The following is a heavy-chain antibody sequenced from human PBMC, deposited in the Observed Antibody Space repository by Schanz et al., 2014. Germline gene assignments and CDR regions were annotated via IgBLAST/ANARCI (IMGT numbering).Heavy chain of an antibody. CDR3: ARDNRYYLFDY. D-gene: IGHD3-16*02. V-gene: IGHV3-64*01. CDR2: ISSKGDMT. Sequence: EVQLVESGGGLVQPGGSLRLSCAASGFTFSTSTMHWARQAPGKGLEYVSSISSKGDMTFYGNSVKGRFTISRDNSKNTLYLQLGSLSAEDTAVYFCARDNRYYLFDYWGQGALVTVSS. CDR1: GFTFSTST. J-gene: IGHJ4*02.